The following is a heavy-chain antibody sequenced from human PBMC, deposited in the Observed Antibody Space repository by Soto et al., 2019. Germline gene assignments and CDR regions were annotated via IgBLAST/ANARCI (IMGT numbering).Heavy chain of an antibody. D-gene: IGHD2-15*01. CDR2: INTSDGST. CDR1: GYTFAMHY. V-gene: IGHV1-46*01. J-gene: IGHJ4*02. Sequence: QVQLVQSGAEVKKPGASVKISCKTSGYTFAMHYIHWVRQAPGQGLEWMGMINTSDGSTSYVQKFQGRVTMTRDTSATTVFLNMSRLTSHDTAVFYCAREDGGGGRRHDFWGQGTLVTVSS. CDR3: AREDGGGGRRHDF.